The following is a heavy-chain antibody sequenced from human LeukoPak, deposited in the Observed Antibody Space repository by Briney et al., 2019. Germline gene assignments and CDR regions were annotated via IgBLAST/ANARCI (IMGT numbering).Heavy chain of an antibody. D-gene: IGHD3-9*01. CDR1: GGSFSGYY. J-gene: IGHJ4*02. Sequence: SETLSLTCAVYGGSFSGYYWSWIRQPPGKGLEWIGEINHSGSTNYNPSLKSRVTISVDTSKNQFSLKLSSVTAADTAVYYCARARRYFDSHFDYWGQGTLVTVSS. CDR3: ARARRYFDSHFDY. CDR2: INHSGST. V-gene: IGHV4-34*01.